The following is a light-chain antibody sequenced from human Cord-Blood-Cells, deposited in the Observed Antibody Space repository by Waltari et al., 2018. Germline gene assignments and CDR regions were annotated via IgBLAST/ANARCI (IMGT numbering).Light chain of an antibody. J-gene: IGLJ3*02. V-gene: IGLV6-57*03. CDR2: EDN. CDR1: SGSIASTY. Sequence: NFMLTQPHSVSESPGKTVTISCTRSSGSIASTYVQWYQQRPGSAPTTVIYEDNQRPSGVPDRFSGSIDSSSNSASLTIAGLKTEDEADYYCQSYDSSNLVFGGGTKRTVL. CDR3: QSYDSSNLV.